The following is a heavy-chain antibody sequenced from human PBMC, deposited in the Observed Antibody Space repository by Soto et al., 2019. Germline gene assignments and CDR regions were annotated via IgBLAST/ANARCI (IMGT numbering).Heavy chain of an antibody. CDR3: ARDPYPGIAAAVAY. J-gene: IGHJ4*02. Sequence: QVQLVQSGAEVKKPGASVKVSCKASGYTFTGYYMTWVRQAPGQGLEWMGWINPHSGGTNYAQKFQGRVTMTSDTSISTAYMELSRLRSDDTAVYYCARDPYPGIAAAVAYWGQGTLVTVSS. CDR1: GYTFTGYY. V-gene: IGHV1-2*02. CDR2: INPHSGGT. D-gene: IGHD6-13*01.